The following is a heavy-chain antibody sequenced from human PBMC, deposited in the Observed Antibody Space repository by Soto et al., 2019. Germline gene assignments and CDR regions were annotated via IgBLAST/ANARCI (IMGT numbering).Heavy chain of an antibody. V-gene: IGHV3-7*01. CDR3: ARGAWYFVY. CDR1: GFTFSSYW. J-gene: IGHJ4*02. Sequence: EVQLVESGGGLVQPGGSLRLSCAASGFTFSSYWMSWVRQVPGKGLEWVANIKVDGSEKYCVDSVKGLFTISRDNAKNSLYLQMHSLRAEDTAVYYCARGAWYFVYWGQGALVTVSS. CDR2: IKVDGSEK.